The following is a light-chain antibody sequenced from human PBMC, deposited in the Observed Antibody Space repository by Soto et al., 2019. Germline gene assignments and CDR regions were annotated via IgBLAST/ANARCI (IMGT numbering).Light chain of an antibody. V-gene: IGLV2-8*01. Sequence: QSALTQPPSASGSPGQSVTISCTGTSSDVGGYNYVSWYQQHPGKAPKLMIYEVSKRPSGVPDRFSGSKSGNTASLTVSGLQAEDEAEYYCSSYAGSNNWVFVGGTQLTVL. J-gene: IGLJ3*02. CDR2: EVS. CDR1: SSDVGGYNY. CDR3: SSYAGSNNWV.